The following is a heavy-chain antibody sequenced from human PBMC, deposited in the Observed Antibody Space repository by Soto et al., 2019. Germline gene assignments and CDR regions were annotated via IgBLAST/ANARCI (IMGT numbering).Heavy chain of an antibody. CDR2: ISAYNGNT. V-gene: IGHV1-18*01. D-gene: IGHD2-8*01. J-gene: IGHJ5*02. Sequence: GASVKVSCKASGYTFTSYGISWVRQAPGQGLEWMGWISAYNGNTNYAQKLQGRVTMTTDTSTSTAYMELRSLRSDDTAVYYCGRAYCTNGVCYLQFAPWGQGTLVTVSS. CDR3: GRAYCTNGVCYLQFAP. CDR1: GYTFTSYG.